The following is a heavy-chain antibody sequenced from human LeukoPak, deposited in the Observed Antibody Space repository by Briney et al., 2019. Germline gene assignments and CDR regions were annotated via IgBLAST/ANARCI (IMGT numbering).Heavy chain of an antibody. V-gene: IGHV3-30*04. CDR3: ARDSHYDFWSGYYTRPPHFDY. CDR1: GFTFNSYS. CDR2: ISYDGRNK. J-gene: IGHJ4*02. D-gene: IGHD3-3*01. Sequence: GRSLRLSCVASGFTFNSYSMHWVRQAPGKGLEWVAGISYDGRNKYYADSVKGRFTISRDNSKNTLYLQMNSLRAEDTAVYYCARDSHYDFWSGYYTRPPHFDYWGQGALVTVSS.